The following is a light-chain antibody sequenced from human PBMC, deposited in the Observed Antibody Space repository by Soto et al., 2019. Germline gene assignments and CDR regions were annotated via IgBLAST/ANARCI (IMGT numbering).Light chain of an antibody. V-gene: IGKV1-39*01. Sequence: DIQMTQSPSSRSASVGDRVTITCRASQSISSYLNWYQQKPGKAPKLLIYAASSLQSGVPSRFSGSGSGTDFTLTISSLQPEDFATYYCQQSYSTPRPFGQGTKVEIK. CDR1: QSISSY. J-gene: IGKJ1*01. CDR3: QQSYSTPRP. CDR2: AAS.